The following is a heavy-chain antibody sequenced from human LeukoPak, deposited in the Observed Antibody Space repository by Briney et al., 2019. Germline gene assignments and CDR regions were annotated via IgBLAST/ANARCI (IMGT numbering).Heavy chain of an antibody. CDR1: RFTFRNYG. Sequence: PGRSLRLSCAASRFTFRNYGMHWVRQAPGKGLEWVAVIWYDGSKKYYVDSVKGRFTISRDNSKNTVHLEMNSLRVEDTAVYYCARSLGETTFDYWGQGTLVTVSS. D-gene: IGHD3-16*01. J-gene: IGHJ4*02. CDR3: ARSLGETTFDY. CDR2: IWYDGSKK. V-gene: IGHV3-33*01.